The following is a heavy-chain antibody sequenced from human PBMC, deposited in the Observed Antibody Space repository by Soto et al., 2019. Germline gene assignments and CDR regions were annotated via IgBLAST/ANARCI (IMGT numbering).Heavy chain of an antibody. Sequence: LRLSCASSGFTFSSCSMNWVRQAPGKGLEWVSFISGSGDTKYYADSVKGRFTISRDNAKNSLYLQMSSLRDEDTAVYYCAKYCSSDVCFNYWGQGTLVTVSS. D-gene: IGHD2-8*01. CDR3: AKYCSSDVCFNY. J-gene: IGHJ4*02. V-gene: IGHV3-48*02. CDR2: ISGSGDTK. CDR1: GFTFSSCS.